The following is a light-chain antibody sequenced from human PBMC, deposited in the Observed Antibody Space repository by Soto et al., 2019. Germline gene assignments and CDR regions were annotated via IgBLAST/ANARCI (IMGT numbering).Light chain of an antibody. J-gene: IGKJ2*01. CDR2: AAS. V-gene: IGKV1-39*01. CDR3: QQSYTTPYT. Sequence: DIQMTQSPSSLSASVGDRVTITCRASQSISSYLNWYQQKPGNAPKLLIYAASSLQSGVPSRFSGSGSGTDFTLTISSLQPEDFATYYCQQSYTTPYTLGHGTKLEIK. CDR1: QSISSY.